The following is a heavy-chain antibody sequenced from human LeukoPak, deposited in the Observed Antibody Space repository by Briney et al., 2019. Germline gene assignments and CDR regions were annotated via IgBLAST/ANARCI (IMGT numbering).Heavy chain of an antibody. V-gene: IGHV4-4*07. CDR3: ARDDNSGYSDDAFDI. D-gene: IGHD3-22*01. Sequence: PSETLSVTCSVSGASISTYYWSWLRQPAGKGLEWIGRIHTSASTECNPSLKSRVTMSVDTSKNQFSLKLTSVTAADTAVYFCARDDNSGYSDDAFDIWGQGTLVTVSS. CDR2: IHTSAST. CDR1: GASISTYY. J-gene: IGHJ3*02.